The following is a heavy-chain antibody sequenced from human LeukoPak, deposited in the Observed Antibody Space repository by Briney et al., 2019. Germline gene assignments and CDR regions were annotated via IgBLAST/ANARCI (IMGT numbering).Heavy chain of an antibody. Sequence: GGSLRLSCAASGFTFSQYWMSWVRQAPGKGLEWVGRIKTSTEGGTTGYAAPVKGRFTISRDDPKNVVYLQMNSLKTEDSAVYYCSTLSSGPPRWGQGTLVTVSS. CDR3: STLSSGPPR. V-gene: IGHV3-15*01. J-gene: IGHJ4*02. CDR2: IKTSTEGGTT. CDR1: GFTFSQYW.